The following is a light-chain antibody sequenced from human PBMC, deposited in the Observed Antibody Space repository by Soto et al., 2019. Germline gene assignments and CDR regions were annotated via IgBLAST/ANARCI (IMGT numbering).Light chain of an antibody. CDR3: QSYDSSDVV. J-gene: IGLJ2*01. Sequence: QSVLTQPPSVSGAPGQRVTISCTGRSSNIGAGYDVHWYQQLPGTAPKLLIYGNSNRPAGVPDRFSGSKSGTSASLAITGLQAEDEADYCCQSYDSSDVVFGGGTKLTV. CDR1: SSNIGAGYD. CDR2: GNS. V-gene: IGLV1-40*01.